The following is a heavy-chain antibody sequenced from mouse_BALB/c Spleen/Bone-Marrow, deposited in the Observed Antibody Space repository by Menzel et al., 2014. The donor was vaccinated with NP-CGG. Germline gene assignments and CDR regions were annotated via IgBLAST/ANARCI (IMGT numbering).Heavy chain of an antibody. V-gene: IGHV1S56*01. CDR2: IYPGDANT. CDR3: ARGGGYAMDY. Sequence: VPLQQPGPELAKPGALVKISCKASGYPYTSYDINRVTQRPGQALEWIGWIYPGDANTKYNEKFKGKATLTADKSSSTAFLQLSSLTSENSAVYFCARGGGYAMDYWGQGTSVTVSS. CDR1: GYPYTSYD. J-gene: IGHJ4*01.